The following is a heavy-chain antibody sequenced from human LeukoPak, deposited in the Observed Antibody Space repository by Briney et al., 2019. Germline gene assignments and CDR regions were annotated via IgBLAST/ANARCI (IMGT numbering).Heavy chain of an antibody. CDR1: GFTFSSYS. Sequence: GGSLRLSCAASGFTFSSYSMNWVRQAPGKGLEWVSYISNSSSTIYYADSVKGRFTISRDNAKNSLYLQMNSLRAKDTAVYYCATLDIVVVPAYYYYYMDVWGKGTTVTVSS. V-gene: IGHV3-48*01. J-gene: IGHJ6*03. D-gene: IGHD2-2*01. CDR2: ISNSSSTI. CDR3: ATLDIVVVPAYYYYYMDV.